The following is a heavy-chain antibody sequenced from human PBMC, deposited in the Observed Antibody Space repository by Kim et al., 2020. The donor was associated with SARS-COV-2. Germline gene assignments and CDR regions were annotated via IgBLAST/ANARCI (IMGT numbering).Heavy chain of an antibody. Sequence: AKGRLTNSRDNAKNSLYLQMNSLGAEDTAVYYCARDYYDSSGYPPVPFDYWGQGTLVTVSS. V-gene: IGHV3-48*01. J-gene: IGHJ4*02. CDR3: ARDYYDSSGYPPVPFDY. D-gene: IGHD3-22*01.